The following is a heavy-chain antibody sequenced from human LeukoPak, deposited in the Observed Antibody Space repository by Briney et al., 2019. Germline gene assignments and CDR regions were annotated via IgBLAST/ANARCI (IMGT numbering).Heavy chain of an antibody. CDR1: GYTLTELS. CDR2: FDPEDGET. D-gene: IGHD3-22*01. Sequence: ASVKVSCKVSGYTLTELSMHWVRQAPGKGLEWMGGFDPEDGETIYAQRFQGRVTMTEDTSTDTAYMELSSLRSEDTAVYYCARVAISKDGSGYFYWGQGTLVTVSS. V-gene: IGHV1-24*01. J-gene: IGHJ4*02. CDR3: ARVAISKDGSGYFY.